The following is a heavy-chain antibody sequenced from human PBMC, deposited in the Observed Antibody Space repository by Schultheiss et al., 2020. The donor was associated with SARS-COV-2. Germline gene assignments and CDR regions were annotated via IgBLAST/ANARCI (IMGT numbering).Heavy chain of an antibody. Sequence: SVKVSCKASGYTFTGYYMHWVRQAPGQGLEWMGGIIPIFGTANYAQKFQGRVTITADESTSTAYMELSSLRSEDTAVYYCARGIAVADDYYYGMDVWGQGTTVTVSS. CDR2: IIPIFGTA. CDR3: ARGIAVADDYYYGMDV. D-gene: IGHD6-19*01. J-gene: IGHJ6*02. CDR1: GYTFTGYY. V-gene: IGHV1-69*13.